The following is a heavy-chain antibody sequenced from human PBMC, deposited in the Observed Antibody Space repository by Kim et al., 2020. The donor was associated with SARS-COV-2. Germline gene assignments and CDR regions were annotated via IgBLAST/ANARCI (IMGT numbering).Heavy chain of an antibody. Sequence: YADSGKGRFTISGDNAKSTLYLQMNSLRAEDTAVYYCAGRRYTGTYYYFDYWGQGTLVTVSS. D-gene: IGHD1-26*01. CDR3: AGRRYTGTYYYFDY. J-gene: IGHJ4*02. V-gene: IGHV3-74*01.